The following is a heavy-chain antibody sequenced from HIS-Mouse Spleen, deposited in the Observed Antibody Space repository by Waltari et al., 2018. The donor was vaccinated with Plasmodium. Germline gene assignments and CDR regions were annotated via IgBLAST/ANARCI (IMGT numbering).Heavy chain of an antibody. CDR1: GFTFSRYG. D-gene: IGHD1-1*01. CDR3: AKDQTGNYFDY. CDR2: ILYDGSNK. J-gene: IGHJ4*02. Sequence: QVQLVESGGGVVQPGRSLRLSCAASGFTFSRYGMHWVRQAPGKGLEWVAVILYDGSNKYYADSVKGRFTISRDNSKNTLYLQMNSLRAEDTAVYYCAKDQTGNYFDYWGQGTLVTVSS. V-gene: IGHV3-30*18.